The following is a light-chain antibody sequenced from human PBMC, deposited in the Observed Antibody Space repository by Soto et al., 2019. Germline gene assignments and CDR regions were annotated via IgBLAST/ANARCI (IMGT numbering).Light chain of an antibody. Sequence: QSALTQPRSVSGSPGQSVTISCTGTIGDVGAYNPVSWYQHYPDRAPKLILYDVPKRPSGISFRVSGFKSGNTASLTISGLQAEDEADYYCSSFAAKSTHVFGGGTKVTVL. CDR1: IGDVGAYNP. CDR2: DVP. CDR3: SSFAAKSTHV. J-gene: IGLJ1*01. V-gene: IGLV2-14*03.